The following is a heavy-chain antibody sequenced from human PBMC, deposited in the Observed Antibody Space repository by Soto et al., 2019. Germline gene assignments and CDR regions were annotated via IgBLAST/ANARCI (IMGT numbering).Heavy chain of an antibody. CDR3: ARHTPAISTSDP. J-gene: IGHJ5*02. CDR2: IYYSGST. CDR1: GGSIGGIGGC. D-gene: IGHD2-15*01. V-gene: IGHV4-39*01. Sequence: SETTCVRKSVAGGSIGGIGGCWSWNRQPPGKGLEWIGSIYYSGSTYYNPSLKSRVTISVDTSKNQFSLKLSSVTAADTAVYYCARHTPAISTSDPWGQGTLVTV.